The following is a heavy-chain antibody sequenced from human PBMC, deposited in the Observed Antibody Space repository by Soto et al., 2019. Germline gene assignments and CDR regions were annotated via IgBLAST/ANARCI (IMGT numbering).Heavy chain of an antibody. D-gene: IGHD6-19*01. CDR3: ARGSYYSGWV. CDR2: TYYRSKWYS. V-gene: IGHV6-1*01. J-gene: IGHJ4*02. CDR1: GDSVSSTSAA. Sequence: PSQTLSLTCAISGDSVSSTSAAWSWIRQSPSRGLEWLGRTYYRSKWYSDYAVSVKSRITINPDTSKNQFSLQLNSVTPEDTAVYYCARGSYYSGWVXGQGTMVTVS.